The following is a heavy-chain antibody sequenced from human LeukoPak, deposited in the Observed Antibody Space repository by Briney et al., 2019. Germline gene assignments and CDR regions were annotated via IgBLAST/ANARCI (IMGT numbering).Heavy chain of an antibody. CDR1: GYTFTVYY. Sequence: ASVTVSFKASGYTFTVYYMHWVRQAPGQGLEWMGWINTNSGNPTYAQGFTGRVVFSLDTSVSTAYLQISSLKAEATAVYYCARNDLGGPLFQHWGQGTLVSVSS. CDR3: ARNDLGGPLFQH. V-gene: IGHV7-4-1*02. D-gene: IGHD1-1*01. J-gene: IGHJ1*01. CDR2: INTNSGNP.